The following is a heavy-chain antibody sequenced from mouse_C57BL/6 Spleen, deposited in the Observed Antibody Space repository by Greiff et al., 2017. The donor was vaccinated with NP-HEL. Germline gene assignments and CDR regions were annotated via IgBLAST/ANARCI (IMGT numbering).Heavy chain of an antibody. J-gene: IGHJ3*01. CDR2: IRNKANGYTT. V-gene: IGHV7-3*01. Sequence: VQVVESGGGLVQPGGSLSLSCAASGFTFTDYYMSWVRQPPGKALEWVGFIRNKANGYTTEYSASVKGRFTISRDNSQSILYLQMNALRAEDSATYYCARSGGNYQAWFAYWGQGTLVTVSA. CDR1: GFTFTDYY. D-gene: IGHD2-1*01. CDR3: ARSGGNYQAWFAY.